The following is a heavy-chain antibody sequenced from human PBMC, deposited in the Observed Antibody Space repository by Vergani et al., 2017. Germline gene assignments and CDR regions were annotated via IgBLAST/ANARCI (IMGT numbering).Heavy chain of an antibody. CDR3: AVRPRVNLVGGEIVTKRTFDY. CDR1: GFTFSDFS. J-gene: IGHJ4*02. Sequence: VHLLESGGGLVQSGGSLRLSCAASGFTFSDFSMSWIRQPPGKGLEWIGEINNDGHTNYNPSLESRVTVSRDTAKNQFSLNLMSVTAADTAMYYCAVRPRVNLVGGEIVTKRTFDYWSQGSLVTVSS. CDR2: INNDGHT. V-gene: IGHV4-34*08. D-gene: IGHD3-10*01.